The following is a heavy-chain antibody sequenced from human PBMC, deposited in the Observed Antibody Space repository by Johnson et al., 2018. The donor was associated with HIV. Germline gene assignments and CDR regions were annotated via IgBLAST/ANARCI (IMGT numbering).Heavy chain of an antibody. CDR2: IYSGGST. Sequence: VQLVESGGGLVQPGGSLRLSFAASGFTVSSNYMGWVRQAPGKGLEWVSVIYSGGSTYYADSVKGRFTISRDNSKNTLYLQMNSLRAEDTAVYYCARDIPQADAFDIWGQGTMVTVSS. D-gene: IGHD2-2*02. V-gene: IGHV3-66*01. CDR1: GFTVSSNY. CDR3: ARDIPQADAFDI. J-gene: IGHJ3*02.